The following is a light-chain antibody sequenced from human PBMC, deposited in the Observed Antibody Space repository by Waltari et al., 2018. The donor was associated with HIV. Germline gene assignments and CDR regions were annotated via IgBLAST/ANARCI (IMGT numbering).Light chain of an antibody. J-gene: IGKJ3*01. CDR1: QRVSSN. V-gene: IGKV3-15*01. CDR2: GAS. CDR3: QQYNNWPFT. Sequence: EIVMTQSPATLSVSPGERATLSCRASQRVSSNLAWYQQKPGQAPRHLIYGASTRATGIPARCSGSGSGTEFTLTISSLQSEDFAVYYCQQYNNWPFTFGPGTKVDIK.